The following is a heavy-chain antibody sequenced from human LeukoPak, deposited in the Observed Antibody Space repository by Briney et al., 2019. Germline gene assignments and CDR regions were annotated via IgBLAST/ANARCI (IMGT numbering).Heavy chain of an antibody. D-gene: IGHD6-19*01. Sequence: GRSLSPACAPDAFILVTYWTGCVSQVPRKGRLWVSRINGDGKHTPYADSVKGRFNISRDNAKNMLYLQMNSLRVEDTGVYYCAGGSSSGWPDYFDHWGQGDLVTVSS. CDR2: INGDGKHT. CDR3: AGGSSSGWPDYFDH. V-gene: IGHV3-74*03. CDR1: AFILVTYW. J-gene: IGHJ4*02.